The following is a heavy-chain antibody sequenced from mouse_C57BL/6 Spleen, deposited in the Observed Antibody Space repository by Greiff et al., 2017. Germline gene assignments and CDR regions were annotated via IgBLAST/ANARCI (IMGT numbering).Heavy chain of an antibody. J-gene: IGHJ4*01. CDR3: ARRLITGVGADYYAMGY. CDR2: ISSGGSYT. V-gene: IGHV5-6*01. CDR1: GFTFSSYG. D-gene: IGHD1-1*01. Sequence: EVHLVESGGDLVKPGGSLKLSCAASGFTFSSYGMSWVRQTPDKRLEWVATISSGGSYTYYPDSVKGRFTISRDNAKNTLYLQMSSLESEDTAVYYWARRLITGVGADYYAMGYWGQGTSVTVAS.